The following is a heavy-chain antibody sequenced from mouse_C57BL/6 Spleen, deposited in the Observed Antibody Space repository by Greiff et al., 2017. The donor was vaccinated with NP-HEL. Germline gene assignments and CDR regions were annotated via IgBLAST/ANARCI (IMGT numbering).Heavy chain of an antibody. D-gene: IGHD2-4*01. CDR2: ISSGSSTI. J-gene: IGHJ1*03. CDR3: ARGILSTMITTGYFDV. CDR1: GFTFSDYG. V-gene: IGHV5-17*01. Sequence: EVMLVESGGGLVKPGGSLKLSCAASGFTFSDYGMHWVRQAPEKGLEWVAYISSGSSTIYYADTVKGRITISRDNAKNTLFLQMTSLRSEDTAMYYCARGILSTMITTGYFDVWGTGTTVTVSS.